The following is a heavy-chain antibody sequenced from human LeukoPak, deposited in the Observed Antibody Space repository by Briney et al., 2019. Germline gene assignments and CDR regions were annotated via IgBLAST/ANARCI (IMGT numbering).Heavy chain of an antibody. CDR3: ARSSTVTTPSYYYYGMDV. CDR2: MNPNSSNT. CDR1: GYTFTSYD. D-gene: IGHD4-17*01. Sequence: ASVKVSCKASGYTFTSYDINWVRQATGQGLEWMGWMNPNSSNTGYAQKFQGRVTMTRNTSISTAYMELSSLRSEDTAVYYCARSSTVTTPSYYYYGMDVWGQGTTVTVSS. V-gene: IGHV1-8*01. J-gene: IGHJ6*02.